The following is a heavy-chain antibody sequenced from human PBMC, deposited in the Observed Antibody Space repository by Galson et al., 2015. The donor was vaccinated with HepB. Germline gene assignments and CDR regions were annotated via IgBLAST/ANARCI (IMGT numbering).Heavy chain of an antibody. J-gene: IGHJ6*02. CDR3: ARAPDYGDNYYYYYGMDV. D-gene: IGHD4-17*01. CDR1: GYTFTSYY. Sequence: SVKVSCKASGYTFTSYYMHWVRQAPGQGLEWMGIINPSGGSTSYAQKLQGRVTMTRDTSTSTVYMELSSLRSEDTAVYYCARAPDYGDNYYYYYGMDVWGQGTTVTVSS. CDR2: INPSGGST. V-gene: IGHV1-46*04.